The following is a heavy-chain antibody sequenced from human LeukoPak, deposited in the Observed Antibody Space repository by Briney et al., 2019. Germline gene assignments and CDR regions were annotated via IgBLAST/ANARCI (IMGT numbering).Heavy chain of an antibody. V-gene: IGHV1-18*01. Sequence: ASVKVSCKASGGTFSSYAISWVRQAPGQGLEWMGWISAYNGNTNYAQKLQGRVTMTTDTSTSTAYMELRSLRSDDTAVYYCARGNNRNYDFWSGYFVFDYWGQGTLVTVSS. CDR2: ISAYNGNT. CDR1: GGTFSSYA. J-gene: IGHJ4*02. D-gene: IGHD3-3*01. CDR3: ARGNNRNYDFWSGYFVFDY.